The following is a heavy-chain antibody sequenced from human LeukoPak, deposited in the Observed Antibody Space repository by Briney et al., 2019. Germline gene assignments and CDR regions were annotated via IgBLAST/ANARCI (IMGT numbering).Heavy chain of an antibody. J-gene: IGHJ4*02. D-gene: IGHD3-22*01. V-gene: IGHV4-34*01. CDR2: INHSGST. CDR1: GGSFSGYY. Sequence: PSETPSLTCAVYGGSFSGYYWSWIRQPPGKGLEWIGEINHSGSTNYNPPLKSRVTISVDTSKNQFSLKLSSVTAADTAVYYCARGNDSSGYFKRSFDYWGQGTLVTVSS. CDR3: ARGNDSSGYFKRSFDY.